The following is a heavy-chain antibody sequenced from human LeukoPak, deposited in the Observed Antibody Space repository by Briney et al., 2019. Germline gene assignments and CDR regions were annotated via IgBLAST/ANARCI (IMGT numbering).Heavy chain of an antibody. CDR1: KFAFSTYN. CDR2: ISTGSSTT. D-gene: IGHD4-23*01. V-gene: IGHV3-48*02. J-gene: IGHJ4*02. CDR3: ARVAAGYSVNYFDY. Sequence: GGSLRLSCAASKFAFSTYNMNWVRQAPGKGLEGVSYISTGSSTTYYADSVKGRFTISRDNVENSLYLKMNSLRDEDTAVYYCARVAAGYSVNYFDYWGQGTLVTVSS.